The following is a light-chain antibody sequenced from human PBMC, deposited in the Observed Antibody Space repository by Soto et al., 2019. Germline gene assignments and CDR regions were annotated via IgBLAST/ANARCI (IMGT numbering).Light chain of an antibody. Sequence: EIVMTQSPATLSVSPGERATLSCRASQSVRSNLAWYQQKPGQAPRLLIYGASTRATGIPARFSGSGSGTEFTLTISSLQSEDFAVYYCQQYNNWLYTFGQGTKLEIK. V-gene: IGKV3-15*01. CDR1: QSVRSN. CDR3: QQYNNWLYT. J-gene: IGKJ2*01. CDR2: GAS.